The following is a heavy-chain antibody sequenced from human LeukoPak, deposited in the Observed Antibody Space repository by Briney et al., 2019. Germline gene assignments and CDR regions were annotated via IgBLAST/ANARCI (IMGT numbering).Heavy chain of an antibody. D-gene: IGHD3-22*01. CDR2: ISYDGSNK. J-gene: IGHJ4*02. V-gene: IGHV3-30*18. CDR3: AKDTLAYYYDSSGYYFDY. CDR1: GFTFSSYG. Sequence: GGSLRLSCAASGFTFSSYGMHWVRQAPGKGREWVAVISYDGSNKYYADSVKGRFTISRDNSKNTLYLQMNSLRAEDTAVYYCAKDTLAYYYDSSGYYFDYWGQGTLVTVSS.